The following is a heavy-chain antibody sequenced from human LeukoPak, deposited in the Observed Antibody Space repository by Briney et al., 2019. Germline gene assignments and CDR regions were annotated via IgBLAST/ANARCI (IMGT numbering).Heavy chain of an antibody. CDR1: GGTFSSYA. V-gene: IGHV1-69*05. Sequence: SVTVSCKASGGTFSSYAISWVRQAPGQGLAWMGRIIPIFGTANLAQKFQGRVTINTDESTSTAYMELSSRRSEDTAVYYCARLGGSYHYYYYMDVWGKGTTVTVSS. CDR3: ARLGGSYHYYYYMDV. CDR2: IIPIFGTA. D-gene: IGHD3-16*01. J-gene: IGHJ6*03.